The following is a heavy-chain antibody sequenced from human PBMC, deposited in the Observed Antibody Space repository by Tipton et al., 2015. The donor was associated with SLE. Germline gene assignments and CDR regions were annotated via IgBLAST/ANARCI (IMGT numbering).Heavy chain of an antibody. V-gene: IGHV4-34*01. J-gene: IGHJ4*02. CDR1: GGSFSGYY. D-gene: IGHD6-19*01. CDR3: ATMGSQWLVQEFDY. CDR2: INHSGSP. Sequence: LRLSCAVYGGSFSGYYYWTWIRQRPGKGLEWIGEINHSGSPNSNPSLKSRLTMSVDTSKNQFSLKLSSVTAADTAVYYCATMGSQWLVQEFDYWGQGTLVTVSS.